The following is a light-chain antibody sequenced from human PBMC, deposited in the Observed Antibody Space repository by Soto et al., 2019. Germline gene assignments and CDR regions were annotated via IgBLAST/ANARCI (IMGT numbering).Light chain of an antibody. V-gene: IGKV3-11*01. J-gene: IGKJ1*01. Sequence: VFTKSPATMSSFTGDRVTLSCRSSQYINTRLAWYQHRPGQAPRLLIYQTSIRAAGIPARFSASGSGTDFTLTISDVQPEDFALYYCHQRQSWPRTFGQGTKV. CDR2: QTS. CDR3: HQRQSWPRT. CDR1: QYINTR.